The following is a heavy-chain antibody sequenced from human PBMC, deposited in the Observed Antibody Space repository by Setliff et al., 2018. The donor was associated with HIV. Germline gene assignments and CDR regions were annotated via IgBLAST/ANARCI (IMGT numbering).Heavy chain of an antibody. D-gene: IGHD3-22*01. CDR1: GYTFTSYK. V-gene: IGHV1-46*01. J-gene: IGHJ6*03. Sequence: EASVKVSCKASGYTFTSYKMHWVRQAPGQGLEWMGIINPSDGSRRYAQKFQDRLTMSVDPSKNQFSLKLNSVTAADTAIYYCARGNYDTSDYYTNFYYYYMDVWGKGTAVTVSS. CDR2: INPSDGSR. CDR3: ARGNYDTSDYYTNFYYYYMDV.